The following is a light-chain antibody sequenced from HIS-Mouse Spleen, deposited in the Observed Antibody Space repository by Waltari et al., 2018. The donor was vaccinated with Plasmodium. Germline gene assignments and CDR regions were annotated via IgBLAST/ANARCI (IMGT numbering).Light chain of an antibody. CDR1: QSVSSSY. CDR2: GAS. V-gene: IGKV3-20*01. CDR3: QQYGSSPYT. J-gene: IGKJ2*01. Sequence: EIVLTQSPGTLSLSPGERVTLSCRASQSVSSSYLAGDQQKPGQAPRRRISGASSRATVSPDVFSGSGSGTDFTLTISRLEPEDFAVYYCQQYGSSPYTFGQGTKLEIK.